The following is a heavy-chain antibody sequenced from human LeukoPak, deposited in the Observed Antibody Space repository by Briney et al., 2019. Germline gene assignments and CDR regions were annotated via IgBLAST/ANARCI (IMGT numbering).Heavy chain of an antibody. V-gene: IGHV1-46*01. CDR1: GYTFTSYH. CDR2: INPSGGTT. J-gene: IGHJ4*02. D-gene: IGHD4/OR15-4a*01. Sequence: GASVKVSCKASGYTFTSYHMHWVRQAPGQGLEWMGIINPSGGTTNYAQKFRGRVTMTRDMSTSTVYMELSSLRSEDTAVYYCARDTLGEGEDANYAVYYFDYWGQGTPVTVSS. CDR3: ARDTLGEGEDANYAVYYFDY.